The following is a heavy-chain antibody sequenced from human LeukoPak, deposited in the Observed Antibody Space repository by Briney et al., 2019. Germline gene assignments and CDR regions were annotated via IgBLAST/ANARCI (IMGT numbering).Heavy chain of an antibody. J-gene: IGHJ4*02. CDR2: IKSNSDGGTT. CDR1: GLTFTNAW. V-gene: IGHV3-15*07. Sequence: GGSLRLSCAASGLTFTNAWMNWVRQAPGKGLEWVGRIKSNSDGGTTDYAAPVKGRFTISRDDSKHTVYLQMDSLKIEDTAVYYCSTLLHWGQGALVTVSS. CDR3: STLLH.